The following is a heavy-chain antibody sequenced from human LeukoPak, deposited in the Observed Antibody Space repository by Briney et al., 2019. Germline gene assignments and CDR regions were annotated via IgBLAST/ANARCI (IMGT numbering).Heavy chain of an antibody. V-gene: IGHV4-4*03. CDR2: IYHSGNT. CDR1: GGSLGSSNW. CDR3: GREVYDSSGYRFDY. J-gene: IGHJ4*02. D-gene: IGHD3-22*01. Sequence: PGTLSATCAVPGGSLGSSNWWSGVRQPPGKGLEWIGEIYHSGNTNYNPSLKSRVTISVDKSRHQFSLKLSSVTAADTAVYYCGREVYDSSGYRFDYWGQGTLVTVSS.